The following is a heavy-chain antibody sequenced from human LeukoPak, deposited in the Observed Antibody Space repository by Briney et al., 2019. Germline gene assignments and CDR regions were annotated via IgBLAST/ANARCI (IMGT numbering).Heavy chain of an antibody. J-gene: IGHJ4*02. Sequence: GGSLRLSCAVSGFTFSSYDMHWVRQAPGKGLEWVAFIRYDGSNKYYADSVKGRSTISRDNSKNTLYLQMNSLRAEDTAVYYCAKEISKVVPAYSDYWGQGTLVTVSS. CDR3: AKEISKVVPAYSDY. V-gene: IGHV3-30*02. D-gene: IGHD2-2*01. CDR1: GFTFSSYD. CDR2: IRYDGSNK.